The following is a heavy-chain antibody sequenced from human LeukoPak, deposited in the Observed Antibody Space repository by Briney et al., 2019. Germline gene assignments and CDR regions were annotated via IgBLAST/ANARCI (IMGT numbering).Heavy chain of an antibody. J-gene: IGHJ6*04. CDR1: GFTFTTYG. CDR3: AELGITMIGGV. CDR2: IGGSGIRT. D-gene: IGHD3-10*02. Sequence: GGSLRLSCSASGFTFTTYGMNWVRQAPGKGLEWVSGIGGSGIRTYYADSVKGRFTISRDNSRNTLYLQMNSLRAEDTAVYYCAELGITMIGGVWGKGTTVTISS. V-gene: IGHV3-23*01.